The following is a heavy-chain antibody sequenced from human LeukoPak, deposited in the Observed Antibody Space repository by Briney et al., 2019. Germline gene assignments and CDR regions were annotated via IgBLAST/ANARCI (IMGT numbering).Heavy chain of an antibody. CDR2: MNPNSGNT. CDR1: GYTFTSYD. Sequence: ASVKVPCKASGYTFTSYDINWVRQTTGQGLEWMGWMNPNSGNTGCAQKFQGRLTMTRDNSITTAYMELSGLTSEDMAIYYCAREPSLEGTSSYNYWGQGTLVTVSS. CDR3: AREPSLEGTSSYNY. D-gene: IGHD6-6*01. J-gene: IGHJ4*02. V-gene: IGHV1-8*01.